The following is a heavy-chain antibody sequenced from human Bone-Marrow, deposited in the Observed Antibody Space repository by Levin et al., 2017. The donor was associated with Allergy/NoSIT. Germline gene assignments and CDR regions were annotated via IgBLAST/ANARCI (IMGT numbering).Heavy chain of an antibody. CDR2: IKSKTDGGTT. J-gene: IGHJ5*02. V-gene: IGHV3-15*01. D-gene: IGHD2-2*01. Sequence: GGSLRLSCAASAFTFSNAWMSWVRQAPGKGLEWVGRIKSKTDGGTTDYAAPVKGRFTISRDDSKNTLYLQMNSLKTEDTAVYYCTTDYRVPAARFDPWGQGTLVTVSS. CDR3: TTDYRVPAARFDP. CDR1: AFTFSNAW.